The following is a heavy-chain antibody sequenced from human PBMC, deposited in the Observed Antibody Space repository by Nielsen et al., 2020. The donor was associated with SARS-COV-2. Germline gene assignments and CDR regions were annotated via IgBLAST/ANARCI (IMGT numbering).Heavy chain of an antibody. V-gene: IGHV7-4-1*02. D-gene: IGHD3-10*01. CDR3: ARENSGPGGTASYGMDL. CDR1: GYSFSRYP. Sequence: ASVKVSCKASGYSFSRYPMNWVRQAAGEEVEWMGWIDTYIGKPTPAQGFTGGFVFSSDTSASTAFLQISTLRAEDTAVYYCARENSGPGGTASYGMDLWGQGTTVTVSS. CDR2: IDTYIGKP. J-gene: IGHJ6*02.